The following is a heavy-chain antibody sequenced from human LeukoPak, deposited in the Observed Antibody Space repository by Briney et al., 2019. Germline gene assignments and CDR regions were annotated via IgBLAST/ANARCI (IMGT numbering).Heavy chain of an antibody. CDR1: GFTFSTYG. J-gene: IGHJ6*03. CDR2: ISGSGDST. CDR3: ARDRSSYGYGWFVYYYYYMDV. D-gene: IGHD5-18*01. V-gene: IGHV3-23*01. Sequence: PGGSLRLSCAASGFTFSTYGMSWIRQAPGKGPEWVSAISGSGDSTYYADSVKGRFTISRDNSKNTLYLQMNSLRAEDTAVYYCARDRSSYGYGWFVYYYYYMDVWGKGTTVTVSS.